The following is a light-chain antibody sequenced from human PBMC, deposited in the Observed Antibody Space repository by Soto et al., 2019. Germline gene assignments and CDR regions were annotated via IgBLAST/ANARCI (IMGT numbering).Light chain of an antibody. V-gene: IGKV3-15*01. Sequence: EIVMTQSPATLSVSPGERATLSCRASQSVSSNLAWYQQKPGQAPRLLIYGASTRATGIPARFSGSGSGTEFTLNSSILQSEDVAVYYCQHYNNWPRTFGQGTKVEI. J-gene: IGKJ1*01. CDR2: GAS. CDR1: QSVSSN. CDR3: QHYNNWPRT.